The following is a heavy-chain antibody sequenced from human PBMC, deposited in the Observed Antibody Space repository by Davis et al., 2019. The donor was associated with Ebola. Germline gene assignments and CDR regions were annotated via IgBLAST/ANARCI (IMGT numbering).Heavy chain of an antibody. CDR2: ISGSGGST. D-gene: IGHD3-3*01. CDR3: AKSGLSFGVVKYHYGMDV. J-gene: IGHJ6*04. CDR1: VITFSSYA. V-gene: IGHV3-23*01. Sequence: GESPKISCTDSVITFSSYAMTWVRQAPGKGLEWVSAISGSGGSTYYADSVKGRFTISRDNSKKTLYLQMNSLRAEDTAAYYCAKSGLSFGVVKYHYGMDVWGKGTTVTVSS.